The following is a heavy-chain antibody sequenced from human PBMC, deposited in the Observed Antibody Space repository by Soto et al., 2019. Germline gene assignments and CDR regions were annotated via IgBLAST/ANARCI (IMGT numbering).Heavy chain of an antibody. CDR2: IYYNDDR. Sequence: SGPTLVNPTQALTLTCTFSGFSFTTAGVAVGWIRQTPGGALEWLTLIYYNDDRRFSPSLKTRLTITGDTSKNQVVLSLTNVDPGDTATYFCAHSDGGYEIIYFDFWGQGIPVTVSS. D-gene: IGHD5-12*01. J-gene: IGHJ4*02. V-gene: IGHV2-5*01. CDR3: AHSDGGYEIIYFDF. CDR1: GFSFTTAGVA.